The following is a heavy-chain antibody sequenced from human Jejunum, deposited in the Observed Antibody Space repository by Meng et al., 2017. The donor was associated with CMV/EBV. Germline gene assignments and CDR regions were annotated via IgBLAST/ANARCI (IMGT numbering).Heavy chain of an antibody. V-gene: IGHV4-4*07. CDR2: IITSGST. D-gene: IGHD3-16*01. J-gene: IGHJ4*02. Sequence: VQPEGAGPGVGKPSETLFLACTVSGGSFTTYYWSWSRQRAGKGLEWIGRIITSGSTNYNPSLRSRVIMSVDTSKNQFFLKLRSVTAADTAVYFCAKGYGNSFEYWGQGSLVTVSS. CDR3: AKGYGNSFEY. CDR1: GGSFTTYY.